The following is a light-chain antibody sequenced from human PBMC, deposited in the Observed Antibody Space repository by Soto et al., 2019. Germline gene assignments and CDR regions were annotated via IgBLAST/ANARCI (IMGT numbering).Light chain of an antibody. Sequence: DIPMTQSPSSLSAFVGDRVTITCQASQDISNSLNWYQQKPGRAPNLLIYAASNLETGVPSRFSGSGSGTDFTFTISSLQPEDMATYYCQHYDNLPPTFGPGTKVDIK. CDR3: QHYDNLPPT. CDR2: AAS. J-gene: IGKJ3*01. V-gene: IGKV1-33*01. CDR1: QDISNS.